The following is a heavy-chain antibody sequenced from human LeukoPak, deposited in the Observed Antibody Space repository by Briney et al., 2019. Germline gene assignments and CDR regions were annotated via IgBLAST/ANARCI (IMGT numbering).Heavy chain of an antibody. CDR2: INHSGST. V-gene: IGHV4-34*01. J-gene: IGHJ4*02. D-gene: IGHD6-6*01. CDR3: ARVNSSFLVGLSPHDSHYYFVY. CDR1: GGSFSGYY. Sequence: SETLSLTCAVYGGSFSGYYWSWIRQPPGKGLEWIGEINHSGSTNYNPSLKSRVTISVDTSKNQFSLKLSSVTAADTAVYYCARVNSSFLVGLSPHDSHYYFVYWGQGTLVTVSS.